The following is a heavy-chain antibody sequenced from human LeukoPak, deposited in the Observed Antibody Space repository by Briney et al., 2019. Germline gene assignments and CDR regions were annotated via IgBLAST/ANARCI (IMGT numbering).Heavy chain of an antibody. V-gene: IGHV3-49*03. CDR2: IRSTPYGGTT. CDR3: ARSREGYYDSSGYYYDLYYFDY. D-gene: IGHD3-22*01. CDR1: GFNFDDYN. Sequence: GGSLRLSCTASGFNFDDYNMSWFRQAPGKGLEWVGLIRSTPYGGTTVYAASVKGRFTISRDNSKNTLYLQMNSLRAEDTAVYYCARSREGYYDSSGYYYDLYYFDYWGQGTLVTVSS. J-gene: IGHJ4*02.